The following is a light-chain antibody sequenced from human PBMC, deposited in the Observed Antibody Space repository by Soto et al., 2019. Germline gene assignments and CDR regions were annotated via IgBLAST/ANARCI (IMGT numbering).Light chain of an antibody. Sequence: QSALTQPASVSGSPGQSITISCTGTSSDVGGYNYVSWYQQHPGKAPKLMIYDVSNRPSGVPDRFSGSKSGNTASLTISGLQTEDEANYYCCSYAGSYTYWVFGGGTKVTVL. V-gene: IGLV2-11*01. J-gene: IGLJ3*02. CDR3: CSYAGSYTYWV. CDR1: SSDVGGYNY. CDR2: DVS.